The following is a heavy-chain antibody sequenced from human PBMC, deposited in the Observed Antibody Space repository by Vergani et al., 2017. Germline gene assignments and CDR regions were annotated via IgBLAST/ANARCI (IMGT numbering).Heavy chain of an antibody. CDR3: ARCEPTSGGDCSY. V-gene: IGHV4-34*01. Sequence: QVQLQQWGAGLLKPSETLSLTCAVYGGSFSGYYWSWIRQPPGKGLEWIGYIYYSGSTYYNPSLKSRVTISVDTSKNQFSLKLSSVTAADTAVYYCARCEPTSGGDCSYWGQGTLVTVSS. CDR2: IYYSGST. J-gene: IGHJ4*02. CDR1: GGSFSGYY. D-gene: IGHD2-21*02.